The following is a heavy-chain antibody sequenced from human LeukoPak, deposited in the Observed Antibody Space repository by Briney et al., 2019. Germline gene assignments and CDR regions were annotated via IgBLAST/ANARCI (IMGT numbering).Heavy chain of an antibody. Sequence: RGGALRLSCAHSQFTLNGSWMNWVRQAPGKGLEWVANMDPTGSQKRYVDSVRRRYTISKDNPGASLYLGMHSLSAEDTAHYCCAIWTSGNYWGQGTLVTVSS. CDR1: QFTLNGSW. CDR2: MDPTGSQK. CDR3: AIWTSGNY. D-gene: IGHD1-1*01. V-gene: IGHV3-7*01. J-gene: IGHJ4*02.